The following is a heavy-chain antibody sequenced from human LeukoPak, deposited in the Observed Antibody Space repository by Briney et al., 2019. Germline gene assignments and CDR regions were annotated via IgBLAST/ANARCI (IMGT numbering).Heavy chain of an antibody. CDR1: GGSISSGSYY. V-gene: IGHV4-61*02. Sequence: TSETLSLTCTVSGGSISSGSYYWSWIRQPAGKGLEWIGRIYTSGTPNYNPSLKSRVTISVDTSRNQFSLKLSSVTAADTAVYYCARGGIPDYWGQGILVTVSS. CDR3: ARGGIPDY. CDR2: IYTSGTP. D-gene: IGHD2-21*01. J-gene: IGHJ4*02.